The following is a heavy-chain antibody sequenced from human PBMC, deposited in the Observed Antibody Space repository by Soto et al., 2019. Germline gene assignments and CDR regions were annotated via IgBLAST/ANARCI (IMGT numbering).Heavy chain of an antibody. V-gene: IGHV4-34*01. CDR1: GGSFSGTY. D-gene: IGHD3-3*01. CDR3: ARGGGGAPRFLQWLLFWFDP. J-gene: IGHJ5*02. CDR2: IHHSGGT. Sequence: QVQLQQWGTGLLKPSETLSLTCSVSGGSFSGTYWSWIRQSPGKGLEWIGEIHHSGGTNYNPSLKRRVTISADTSQKQFSLHLTSVTAADTAVYYCARGGGGAPRFLQWLLFWFDPWGQGTLLTVSS.